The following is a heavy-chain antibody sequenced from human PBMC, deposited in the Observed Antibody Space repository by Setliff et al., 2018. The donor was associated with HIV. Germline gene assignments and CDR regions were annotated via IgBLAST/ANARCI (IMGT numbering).Heavy chain of an antibody. J-gene: IGHJ4*02. CDR1: GYTFTSYG. CDR3: ARDPPSSGWYRADY. Sequence: GASVKVSCKASGYTFTSYGISWVRQAPGQGLEWMGWISAYNGNTDYAQKLQSRVTLTTDTSTSTAYMELRSLRSDDTAVYYCARDPPSSGWYRADYWGQGTLVTVSS. D-gene: IGHD6-19*01. CDR2: ISAYNGNT. V-gene: IGHV1-18*01.